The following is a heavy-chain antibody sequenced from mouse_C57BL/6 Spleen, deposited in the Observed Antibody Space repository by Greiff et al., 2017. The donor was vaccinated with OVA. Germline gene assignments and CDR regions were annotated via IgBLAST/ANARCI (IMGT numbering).Heavy chain of an antibody. CDR2: IYPGSGST. CDR3: ARRGDYGRSFDY. CDR1: GYTFTSYW. D-gene: IGHD2-4*01. Sequence: QVQLQQPGAELVKPGASVKMSCKASGYTFTSYWITWVKQRPGQGLEWIGDIYPGSGSTNYNEKFKSKATLTVDTSSSTAYMQLSSLTSEDSAVYYWARRGDYGRSFDYWGQGTTLTVSS. V-gene: IGHV1-55*01. J-gene: IGHJ2*01.